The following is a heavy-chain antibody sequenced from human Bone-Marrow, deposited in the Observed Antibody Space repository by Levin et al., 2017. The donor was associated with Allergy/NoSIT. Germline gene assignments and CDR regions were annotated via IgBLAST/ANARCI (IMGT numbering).Heavy chain of an antibody. D-gene: IGHD5-18*01. V-gene: IGHV2-5*02. Sequence: SGPTLVKPTQTLTLTCTFSGFSLTTPGVGVGWIRQPPGKAPEWLALIYWDDERRYSPSLKNRLSISKDTSKHQVVLTLTNMDPVDTATYYCAHVDSGSPVDTAMGYDHWGQGTLVTVSS. CDR1: GFSLTTPGVG. J-gene: IGHJ4*02. CDR2: IYWDDER. CDR3: AHVDSGSPVDTAMGYDH.